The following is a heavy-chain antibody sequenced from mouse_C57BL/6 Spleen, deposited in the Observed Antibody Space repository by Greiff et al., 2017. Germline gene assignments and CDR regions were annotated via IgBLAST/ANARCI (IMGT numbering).Heavy chain of an antibody. J-gene: IGHJ3*01. V-gene: IGHV14-4*01. CDR1: GFNIKDDY. Sequence: EVKLMESGAELVRPGASVKLSCTASGFNIKDDYMHWVKQRPEQGLEWIGWIDPENGDTEYASKFQGKATITADTSSNTAYLQLSSLTSEDTAVYYCTPWVTGDWGQGTLVTVSA. D-gene: IGHD2-2*01. CDR2: IDPENGDT. CDR3: TPWVTGD.